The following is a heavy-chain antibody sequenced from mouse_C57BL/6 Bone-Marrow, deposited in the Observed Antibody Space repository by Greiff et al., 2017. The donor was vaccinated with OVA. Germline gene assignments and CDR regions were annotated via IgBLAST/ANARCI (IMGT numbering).Heavy chain of an antibody. D-gene: IGHD1-1*01. V-gene: IGHV5-6*01. J-gene: IGHJ1*03. CDR3: ARHHYYGSSYWYFEV. Sequence: EVQVVESGGDLVKPGGSLKLSCAASGFTFSSYGMSWVRQTPDKRLEWVATISSGGSYTYYPDSVKGRFTISRDNAKNTLYLQMSSLKSEDTAMYYCARHHYYGSSYWYFEVWGTGTTVTVSS. CDR2: ISSGGSYT. CDR1: GFTFSSYG.